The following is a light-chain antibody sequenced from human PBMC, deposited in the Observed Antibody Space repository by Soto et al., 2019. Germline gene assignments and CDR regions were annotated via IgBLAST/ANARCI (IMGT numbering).Light chain of an antibody. J-gene: IGKJ4*01. CDR1: QGVGTW. V-gene: IGKV1-12*01. CDR3: QQGDSFPLT. Sequence: DIQMTQAPSSVSASVGDRVTITCRASQGVGTWLAWFQQKPGEAPRLLIYTASTLQSGVPSRFSGSGSGTDFTLTITSLQPEDFATCYCQQGDSFPLTFGGGTKVEIK. CDR2: TAS.